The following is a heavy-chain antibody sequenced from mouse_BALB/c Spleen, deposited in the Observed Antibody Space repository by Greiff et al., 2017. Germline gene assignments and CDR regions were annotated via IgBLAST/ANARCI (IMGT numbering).Heavy chain of an antibody. J-gene: IGHJ3*01. CDR2: ISDGGSYT. V-gene: IGHV5-4*02. CDR1: GFTFSDYY. CDR3: ARYSFAY. Sequence: EVKVEESGGGLVKPGGSLKLSCAASGFTFSDYYMYWVRQTPEKRLEWVATISDGGSYTYYPDSVKGRFTISRDNAKNNLYLQMSSLKSEDTAMYYCARYSFAYWGQGTLVTVSA.